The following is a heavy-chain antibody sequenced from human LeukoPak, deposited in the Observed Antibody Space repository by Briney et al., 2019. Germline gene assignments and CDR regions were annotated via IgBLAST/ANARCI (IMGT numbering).Heavy chain of an antibody. J-gene: IGHJ6*03. D-gene: IGHD1-14*01. CDR3: AKGGVETDYYMDV. V-gene: IGHV3-21*01. Sequence: GGSLRLSCAASGFTFSSYSMNWVRQAPGKGLEWVSSISSSSSYIYYADSVKGRFTISTDNAKNSLYLQMNSLRAEDTAVYYCAKGGVETDYYMDVWGKGTTVTVSS. CDR2: ISSSSSYI. CDR1: GFTFSSYS.